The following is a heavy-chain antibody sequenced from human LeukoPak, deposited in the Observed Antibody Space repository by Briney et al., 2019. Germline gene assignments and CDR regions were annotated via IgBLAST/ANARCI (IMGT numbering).Heavy chain of an antibody. CDR3: AKAPGGIVGY. Sequence: GGSLRLSCAASGFTFSSSAMSWVRQAPGKGLEWVSAINGGGGSTYYADSVKGRFTISRDNSKNTLYLRMNSLRAEDTAVYYCAKAPGGIVGYWGQGTLVTVSS. CDR1: GFTFSSSA. J-gene: IGHJ4*02. D-gene: IGHD3-16*01. V-gene: IGHV3-23*01. CDR2: INGGGGST.